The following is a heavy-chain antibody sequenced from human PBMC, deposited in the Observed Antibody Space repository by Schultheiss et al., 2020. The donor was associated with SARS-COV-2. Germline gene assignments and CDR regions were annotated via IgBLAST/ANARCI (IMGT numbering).Heavy chain of an antibody. D-gene: IGHD4-17*01. CDR3: ASTFPPLRPHYYGMDV. CDR2: IYYSGST. Sequence: SETLSLTCTVSGGSISSGGYYWSWIRQPPGKGLEWIGYIYYSGSTNYNPSLKSRVTISVDTSKNQFSLKLSSVTAADTAVYYCASTFPPLRPHYYGMDVWGQGTTVTVSS. V-gene: IGHV4-61*08. J-gene: IGHJ6*02. CDR1: GGSISSGGYY.